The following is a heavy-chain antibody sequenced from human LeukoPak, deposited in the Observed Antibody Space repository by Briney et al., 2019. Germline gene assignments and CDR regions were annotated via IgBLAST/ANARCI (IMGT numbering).Heavy chain of an antibody. J-gene: IGHJ5*02. V-gene: IGHV4-31*03. Sequence: SETLSLTCTVSGGSINSRGYYWGWIRHHPGEGLEWIGYIYYSGTTYYNPSLKSRATISLDTSKNHFSLNLISVADADTAIYYCARSTGGAAAADFDPWGQGTLVTVSS. CDR2: IYYSGTT. CDR3: ARSTGGAAAADFDP. CDR1: GGSINSRGYY. D-gene: IGHD6-13*01.